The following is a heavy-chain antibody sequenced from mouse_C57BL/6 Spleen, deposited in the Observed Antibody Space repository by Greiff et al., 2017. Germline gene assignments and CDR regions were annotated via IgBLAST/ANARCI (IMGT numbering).Heavy chain of an antibody. CDR1: GYSITSGYD. V-gene: IGHV3-1*01. CDR3: AREDYGNYWFAY. D-gene: IGHD2-1*01. Sequence: EVKLMESGPGMVKPSQSLSLTCTVTGYSITSGYDWHWIRHFPGNKLEWIGYISYSGSANYNPSLKSRISITHDTSKNHFFLKLNSVTTEDTATYYCAREDYGNYWFAYWGQGTLVTVSA. CDR2: ISYSGSA. J-gene: IGHJ3*01.